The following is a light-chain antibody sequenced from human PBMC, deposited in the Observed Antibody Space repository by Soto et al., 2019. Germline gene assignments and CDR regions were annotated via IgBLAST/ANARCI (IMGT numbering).Light chain of an antibody. Sequence: DIQMTQSPSSLSTSVGDRVTITCRASQYINNYLNWYQQKPGKAPKLLIFAAYNLQSVVPSRFSGSGSGTDFTLTISSLQPEDFATYYCQQSYSTPPYTFGQGTKLDMK. CDR3: QQSYSTPPYT. J-gene: IGKJ2*01. CDR1: QYINNY. CDR2: AAY. V-gene: IGKV1-39*01.